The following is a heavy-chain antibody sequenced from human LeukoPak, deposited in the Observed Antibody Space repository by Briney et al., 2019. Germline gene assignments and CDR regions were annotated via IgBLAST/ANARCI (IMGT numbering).Heavy chain of an antibody. V-gene: IGHV1-3*01. CDR1: GYTFTGYY. D-gene: IGHD3-22*01. CDR2: INAGNGNT. Sequence: ASVKVSCKASGYTFTGYYMHWVRQAPGQRLEWMGWINAGNGNTKYSQKFQGRVTITRDTSASTAYMELSSLRSEDTAVYYCARGGAYSSGYYLDYWGQGTLVTVSS. CDR3: ARGGAYSSGYYLDY. J-gene: IGHJ4*02.